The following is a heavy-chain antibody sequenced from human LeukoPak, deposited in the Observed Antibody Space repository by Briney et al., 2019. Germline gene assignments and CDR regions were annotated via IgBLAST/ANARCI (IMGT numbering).Heavy chain of an antibody. J-gene: IGHJ6*02. CDR2: FIRIGIT. D-gene: IGHD2-15*01. V-gene: IGHV3-69-1*01. CDR1: GFSLSTSK. Sequence: GGSLRLSCAASGFSLSTSKMTWVRQAPGKGLEWAASFIRIGITDYADSVKGRFTITRDNARNSLDLQMNSLRAEDTAIYFCARDRAVVVRFATPSPRANDGMDVWGQGTTVTVSS. CDR3: ARDRAVVVRFATPSPRANDGMDV.